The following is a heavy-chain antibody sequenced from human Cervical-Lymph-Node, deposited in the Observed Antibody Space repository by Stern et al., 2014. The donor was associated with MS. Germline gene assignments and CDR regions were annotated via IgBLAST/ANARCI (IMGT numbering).Heavy chain of an antibody. CDR1: GGTFSSDA. CDR3: ARSAGYFSGMDV. J-gene: IGHJ6*02. V-gene: IGHV1-69*01. CDR2: IIPSFGTS. Sequence: QMQLVQSGAEVKKPGSSVKVSCKASGGTFSSDAFSWVRQAPGQGLEWMGAIIPSFGTSSSAQKFQGRLTITADDSTGTAFLELRSLTSDDTAVYFCARSAGYFSGMDVWGQGTAVTVSS.